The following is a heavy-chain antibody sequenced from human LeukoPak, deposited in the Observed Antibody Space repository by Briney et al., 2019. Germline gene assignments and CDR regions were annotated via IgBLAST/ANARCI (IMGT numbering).Heavy chain of an antibody. CDR1: GFTFSSYS. J-gene: IGHJ6*03. V-gene: IGHV3-48*01. Sequence: GRSLRLSCAASGFTFSSYSMNWVRQAPGKGLEWVSYISSSSSTIYYADSVKGRFTISRDNAKNSLYLQMNSLRAEDTAVYYCARVYSGYDPYYYYYMDVWGKGTTVTVSS. D-gene: IGHD5-12*01. CDR2: ISSSSSTI. CDR3: ARVYSGYDPYYYYYMDV.